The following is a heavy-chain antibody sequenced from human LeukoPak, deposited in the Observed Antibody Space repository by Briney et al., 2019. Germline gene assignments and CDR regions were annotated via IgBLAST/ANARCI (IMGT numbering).Heavy chain of an antibody. CDR3: ARGLGNSSSSRFDP. Sequence: SETLSLTCAVYGGSFSGYYWSWIRQPPGKGLEWVGEINHSGSTNYNPSLKSRVTISVDTSKNQFSLKLSSVTAADTAVYYCARGLGNSSSSRFDPWGQGTLVTVSS. CDR1: GGSFSGYY. V-gene: IGHV4-34*01. CDR2: INHSGST. J-gene: IGHJ5*02. D-gene: IGHD6-13*01.